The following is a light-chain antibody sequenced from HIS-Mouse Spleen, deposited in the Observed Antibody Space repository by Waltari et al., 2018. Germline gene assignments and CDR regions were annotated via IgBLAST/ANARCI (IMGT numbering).Light chain of an antibody. Sequence: DIQMTQSPSTLSASAGDRVTITCRASQSISSWLAWYQQKPGKAPKLLSYKASSLESGVPSRFSGSGSGTEFTLTISSLQPDDFATYYCQQYNSYTYTFGQGTKLEIK. CDR1: QSISSW. V-gene: IGKV1-5*03. CDR2: KAS. J-gene: IGKJ2*01. CDR3: QQYNSYTYT.